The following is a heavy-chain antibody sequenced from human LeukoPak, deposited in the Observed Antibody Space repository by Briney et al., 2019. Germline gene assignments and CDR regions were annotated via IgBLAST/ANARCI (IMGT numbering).Heavy chain of an antibody. D-gene: IGHD3-9*01. J-gene: IGHJ5*02. CDR3: ARGGGGEGGELRYFDWFRPGWFDP. Sequence: SETLSLTCTVSGGSISSYYWSWIRQPPGKGLEWIGYIYYSGSTNYNPSLKSRVTISVDTSKNQFSLKLSSVTAADTAVYYCARGGGGEGGELRYFDWFRPGWFDPWGQGTLVTVSS. CDR2: IYYSGST. CDR1: GGSISSYY. V-gene: IGHV4-59*12.